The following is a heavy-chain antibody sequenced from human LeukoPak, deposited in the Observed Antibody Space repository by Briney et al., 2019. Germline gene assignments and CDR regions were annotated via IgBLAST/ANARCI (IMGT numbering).Heavy chain of an antibody. J-gene: IGHJ4*02. CDR2: IGKDGTGN. CDR1: GFSLSRYW. Sequence: GGSLRLSCAASGFSLSRYWMSWVRQAPGKGLEWVANIGKDGTGNHYVDSVKGRFTISRDNAKNSLYLQMNSLRAEDTAVYYCARETRRYCSSTSCHFDYWGQGTLVTVSS. CDR3: ARETRRYCSSTSCHFDY. D-gene: IGHD2-2*01. V-gene: IGHV3-7*01.